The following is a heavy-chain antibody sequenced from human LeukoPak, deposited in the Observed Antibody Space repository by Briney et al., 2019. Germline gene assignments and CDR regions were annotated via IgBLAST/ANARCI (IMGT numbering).Heavy chain of an antibody. J-gene: IGHJ6*04. CDR1: GFTFSNYA. CDR3: ARDGPSDVGDSADV. Sequence: GGSLRLSCAASGFTFSNYAMRWVRQAPGKGLEWVSGISGSGDSTYYADSVKGRFTISRDNAKKSLYLQMNSLRAEDTAVYYCARDGPSDVGDSADVWGKGTTVIISS. V-gene: IGHV3-23*01. CDR2: ISGSGDST.